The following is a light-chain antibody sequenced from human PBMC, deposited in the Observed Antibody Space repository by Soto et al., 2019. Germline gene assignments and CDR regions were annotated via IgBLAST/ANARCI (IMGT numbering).Light chain of an antibody. CDR1: ETISTF. CDR3: QQSYSTSPIT. Sequence: DIQMTQSPSSLSASVGDRVTMTCRASETISTFLNWYQHKPGKAPKLLIYAASRLQSGVPSRFSGSGSGTDVTLTINGLQPEDFASYYCQQSYSTSPITVGQGTRLEI. CDR2: AAS. V-gene: IGKV1-39*01. J-gene: IGKJ5*01.